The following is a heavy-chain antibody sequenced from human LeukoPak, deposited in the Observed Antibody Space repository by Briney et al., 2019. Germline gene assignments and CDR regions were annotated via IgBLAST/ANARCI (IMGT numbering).Heavy chain of an antibody. V-gene: IGHV4-38-2*02. Sequence: SETLSLTCTVSGYPPSSRYYWGCLRQPPGKRLEWIGSIYHSGSTYYNPSLKSRVTISVDTSKNQFSLKLSSVTAADTAVYYCARAPDYYYMDVWGKGTTVTVSS. CDR1: GYPPSSRYY. CDR3: ARAPDYYYMDV. CDR2: IYHSGST. J-gene: IGHJ6*03.